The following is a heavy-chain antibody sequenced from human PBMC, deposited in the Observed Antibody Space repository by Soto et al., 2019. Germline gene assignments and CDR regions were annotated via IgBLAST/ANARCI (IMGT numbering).Heavy chain of an antibody. J-gene: IGHJ4*02. CDR3: ARVPRFDTWYFDY. CDR1: GFSVNTHV. Sequence: QVQLVESGGGVVQPGRSLRLSCAASGFSVNTHVIHWIRQAPGKGLEWVAVLWYDGSREYYADSVKGRFTISRDNSKNIMDLQMDNLRVEDTAVYYCARVPRFDTWYFDYWGQGTLATVSS. V-gene: IGHV3-33*01. D-gene: IGHD2-2*02. CDR2: LWYDGSRE.